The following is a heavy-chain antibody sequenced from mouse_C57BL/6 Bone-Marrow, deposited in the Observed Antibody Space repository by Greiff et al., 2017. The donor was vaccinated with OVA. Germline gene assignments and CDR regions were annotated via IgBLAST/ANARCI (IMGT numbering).Heavy chain of an antibody. J-gene: IGHJ4*01. Sequence: DVMLVESGGGLVQPGGSLKLSCAASGFTFSDYYMYWVRQTPEKRLEWVAYISNGGGSTYYPDTVKGRFTISRDNAKNTLYLQMSRLKSEDTAMYYCARGLRHVDYWGQGTSVTVSS. D-gene: IGHD2-4*01. V-gene: IGHV5-12*01. CDR1: GFTFSDYY. CDR3: ARGLRHVDY. CDR2: ISNGGGST.